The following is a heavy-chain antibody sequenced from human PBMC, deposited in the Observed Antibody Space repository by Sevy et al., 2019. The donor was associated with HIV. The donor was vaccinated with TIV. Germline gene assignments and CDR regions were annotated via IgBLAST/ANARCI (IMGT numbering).Heavy chain of an antibody. J-gene: IGHJ4*02. CDR3: ARALWYDILTGYYPSGAYYFDY. Sequence: QSQTLSLTCAISGDSVSSNSAAWNWIRQSPSRGLEWLGRTYYRSKWYNDYAVSVKSRITINPDTSKNQFSLQLNSVTPEDTAVYYCARALWYDILTGYYPSGAYYFDYWGQGTLVTVSS. CDR1: GDSVSSNSAA. V-gene: IGHV6-1*01. D-gene: IGHD3-9*01. CDR2: TYYRSKWYN.